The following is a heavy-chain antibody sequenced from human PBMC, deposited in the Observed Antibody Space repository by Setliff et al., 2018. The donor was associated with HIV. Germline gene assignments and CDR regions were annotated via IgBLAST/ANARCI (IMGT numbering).Heavy chain of an antibody. CDR1: GDSISGYY. CDR2: MHTSGNT. Sequence: SETLSLTCTSSGDSISGYYWSWIRQPAGKGLEWIGRMHTSGNTNYNPSLKSRVTMSVDTSKNQFSLRLSSVTAADMAVYYCARGLRYGQGYFYYIMDVWGQGTTVTVSS. V-gene: IGHV4-4*07. J-gene: IGHJ6*02. CDR3: ARGLRYGQGYFYYIMDV. D-gene: IGHD3-9*01.